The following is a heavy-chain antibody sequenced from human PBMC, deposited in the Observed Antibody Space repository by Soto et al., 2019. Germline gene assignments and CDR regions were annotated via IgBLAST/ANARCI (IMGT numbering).Heavy chain of an antibody. CDR2: IYATGTT. Sequence: SETLSLTCTVSGASISGFYWSWIRKSAGKGLEWIGRIYATGTTDFNPSFKSRVMMSVDTSKKQFSLKLRSVTAADTAVYYCVWDGTKTLRDSFDPWGQGISVTVSS. D-gene: IGHD1-1*01. CDR1: GASISGFY. V-gene: IGHV4-4*07. CDR3: VWDGTKTLRDSFDP. J-gene: IGHJ5*02.